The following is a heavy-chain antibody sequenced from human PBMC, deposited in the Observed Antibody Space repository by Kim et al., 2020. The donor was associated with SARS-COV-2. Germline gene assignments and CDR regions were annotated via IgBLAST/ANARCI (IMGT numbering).Heavy chain of an antibody. V-gene: IGHV3-30*01. Sequence: YADSVKGRFTISRDNSKNTLYLQMNSLRAEDTAVYYCARLWGNYYYGMDVWGQGTTVTVSS. CDR3: ARLWGNYYYGMDV. D-gene: IGHD7-27*01. J-gene: IGHJ6*02.